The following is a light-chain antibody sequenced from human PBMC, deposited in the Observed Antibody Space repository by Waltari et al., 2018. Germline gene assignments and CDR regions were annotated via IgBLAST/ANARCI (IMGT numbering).Light chain of an antibody. CDR1: QSFNNY. J-gene: IGKJ3*01. Sequence: EIVLTQSPATLSLSPGERAVLSCRASQSFNNYLAWYQQKPGQDPRLRMYDASTRATGIAARVSGSGSGTDFTLTNSSLEPEDSAVYCCQERSDWRGLTFGPGTKVDIK. CDR3: QERSDWRGLT. V-gene: IGKV3-11*01. CDR2: DAS.